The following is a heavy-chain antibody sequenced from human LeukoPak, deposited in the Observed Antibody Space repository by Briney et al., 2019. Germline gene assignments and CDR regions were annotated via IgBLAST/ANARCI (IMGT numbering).Heavy chain of an antibody. D-gene: IGHD2-2*01. Sequence: RASETLSLTCAVYGGSFSGYYWSWIRQPPGKGLEWIWEINHSGSTNYNPSLKSRVTISVDTSKNQFSLKLSSVTAADTAVYYCARSVVVPAAIDLYSSGAFDIWGQGTMVTVSS. CDR1: GGSFSGYY. CDR3: ARSVVVPAAIDLYSSGAFDI. CDR2: INHSGST. V-gene: IGHV4-34*01. J-gene: IGHJ3*02.